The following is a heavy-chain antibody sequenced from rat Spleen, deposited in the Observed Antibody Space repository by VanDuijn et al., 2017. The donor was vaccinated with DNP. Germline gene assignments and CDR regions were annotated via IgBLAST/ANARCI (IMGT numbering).Heavy chain of an antibody. V-gene: IGHV5-25*01. D-gene: IGHD4-3*01. CDR3: ARHNSGWFAY. CDR2: ISTSGGST. Sequence: EVQLVESGGGLVQPGRSLKLSCAASGFTFSNYDMAWVRQAPTKGLEWVASISTSGGSTYYRDSVKGRFTVSRDNAKSTLYLQMDSLRSEDTATYYCARHNSGWFAYWGQGTLVTVSS. CDR1: GFTFSNYD. J-gene: IGHJ3*01.